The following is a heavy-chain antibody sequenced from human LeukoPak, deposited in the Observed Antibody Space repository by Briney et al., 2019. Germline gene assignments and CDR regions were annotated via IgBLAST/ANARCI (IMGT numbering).Heavy chain of an antibody. CDR1: GGSISSSSYY. Sequence: PSETLSLTCTVSGGSISSSSYYWGWIRQPPGKGLEWIGSIYYSGSTNYNPSLKSRVTISLDTSKNQFSLKLSSVTAADTAVYYCARHTDSSGDYDPWGQGTLVTVSS. V-gene: IGHV4-39*01. D-gene: IGHD3-22*01. CDR3: ARHTDSSGDYDP. CDR2: IYYSGST. J-gene: IGHJ5*02.